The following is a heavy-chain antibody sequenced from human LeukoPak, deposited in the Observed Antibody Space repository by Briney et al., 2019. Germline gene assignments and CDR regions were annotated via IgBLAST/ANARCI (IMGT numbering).Heavy chain of an antibody. V-gene: IGHV4-4*07. CDR1: GASVNRDY. Sequence: SETLSLTCTVSGASVNRDYWSWIRQPAGKGLEWIGRIHSSGSTNYSPALESRVSMSLDTSRNQFSMKLSYVTAADTAVYYCTRENRPFCPFAYWGQGILVTVSS. CDR3: TRENRPFCPFAY. J-gene: IGHJ4*02. CDR2: IHSSGST. D-gene: IGHD2/OR15-2a*01.